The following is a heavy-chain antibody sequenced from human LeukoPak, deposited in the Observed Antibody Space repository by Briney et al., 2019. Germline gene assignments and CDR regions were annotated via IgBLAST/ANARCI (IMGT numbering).Heavy chain of an antibody. CDR3: GLSGNDAFDI. J-gene: IGHJ3*02. CDR2: IIPIFGTA. Sequence: ASVKVSCKASGGTFSSYAISWVRQAPGQGLEWMGGIIPIFGTANYAQKFQGRVTITADESTSTAYMELSSLRSEGTAVYYCGLSGNDAFDIWGQGTMVTVSS. V-gene: IGHV1-69*13. CDR1: GGTFSSYA. D-gene: IGHD6-19*01.